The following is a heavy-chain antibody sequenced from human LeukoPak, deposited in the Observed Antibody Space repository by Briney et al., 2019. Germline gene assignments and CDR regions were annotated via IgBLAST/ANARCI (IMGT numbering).Heavy chain of an antibody. V-gene: IGHV3-69-1*01. D-gene: IGHD5-18*01. CDR1: GFTFGDYA. CDR2: ISSSSTI. CDR3: AREGLRGYSYGRPDY. J-gene: IGHJ4*02. Sequence: PGGSLRLSCTASGFTFGDYAMSWVRQAPGKGLERVSYISSSSTIYYADCVKGRFTISRDNAKNSLYLQMNSLRAEDTAVYYCAREGLRGYSYGRPDYWGQGTLVTVSS.